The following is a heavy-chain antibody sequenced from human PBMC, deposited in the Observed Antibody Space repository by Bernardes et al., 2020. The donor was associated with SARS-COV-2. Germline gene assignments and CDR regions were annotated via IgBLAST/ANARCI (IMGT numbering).Heavy chain of an antibody. D-gene: IGHD2-21*02. Sequence: GGSLRLSCAASGFTFSSHAMNWVRQAPGKGLEWVSAITGSGGSAYYADSVKGRFTISRDNSKNMLYLQMNSLRAEDTAVYFCAQTNGGAYCGGDCFSAFDYWGQGTLVTVSS. CDR2: ITGSGGSA. CDR3: AQTNGGAYCGGDCFSAFDY. V-gene: IGHV3-23*01. CDR1: GFTFSSHA. J-gene: IGHJ4*02.